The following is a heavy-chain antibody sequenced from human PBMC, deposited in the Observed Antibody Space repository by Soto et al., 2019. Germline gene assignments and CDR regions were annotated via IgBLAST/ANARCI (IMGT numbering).Heavy chain of an antibody. CDR1: GDTFTHHV. CDR3: AREKVGAVDY. V-gene: IGHV1-8*01. D-gene: IGHD1-26*01. J-gene: IGHJ4*02. CDR2: MNPNSGNT. Sequence: QVQLVQSGGEVKKPGSSVKVSCKASGDTFTHHVFNWVRQAPGQGLEWMGWMNPNSGNTGYAQKFQGRVTMTRNTSISTAYMELSSLRSEDTAVYYCAREKVGAVDYWGQGTLVTVSS.